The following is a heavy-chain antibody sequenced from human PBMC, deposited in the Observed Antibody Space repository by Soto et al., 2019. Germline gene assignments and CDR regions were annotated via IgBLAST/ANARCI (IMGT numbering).Heavy chain of an antibody. J-gene: IGHJ4*02. CDR1: GFSLINFW. CDR2: ISYDGSNK. V-gene: IGHV3-30*03. CDR3: ARAEQWLGVDY. D-gene: IGHD6-19*01. Sequence: GGSLRLSCAASGFSLINFWMAWVRQAPGKGLEWVAIISYDGSNKNYADSVKGRFTISRDNSKNTLFLQMNSLRPEDTAVYFCARAEQWLGVDYWGQGTLVTVSS.